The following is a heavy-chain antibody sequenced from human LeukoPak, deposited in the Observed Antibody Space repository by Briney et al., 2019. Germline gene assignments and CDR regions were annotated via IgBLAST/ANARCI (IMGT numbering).Heavy chain of an antibody. J-gene: IGHJ4*02. CDR1: GGSISSSSYY. Sequence: PSETLSLTCTVSGGSISSSSYYWGWIRQPPGKGLEWIGEINHSGSTNYNPSLKSRVTISVDTSKNQFSLKLSSVTAADTAVYYCASRQWWLRPFDYWGQGTLVTVSS. CDR2: INHSGST. V-gene: IGHV4-39*07. CDR3: ASRQWWLRPFDY. D-gene: IGHD5-12*01.